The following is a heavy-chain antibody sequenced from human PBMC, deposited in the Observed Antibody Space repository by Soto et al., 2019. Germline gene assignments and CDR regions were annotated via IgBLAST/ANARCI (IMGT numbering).Heavy chain of an antibody. CDR1: GFTFSGFG. CDR2: IWYDGSDK. D-gene: IGHD3-16*01. V-gene: IGHV3-33*01. J-gene: IGHJ4*02. Sequence: GGSLRLSCAASGFTFSGFGMHWVRQAPGKGLEWVAIIWYDGSDKYYADSVKGRLTISRDNSKNTLYLQMNSLRAEDTAVYHCAFGNLSYYFDFWGQGTPVTVSS. CDR3: AFGNLSYYFDF.